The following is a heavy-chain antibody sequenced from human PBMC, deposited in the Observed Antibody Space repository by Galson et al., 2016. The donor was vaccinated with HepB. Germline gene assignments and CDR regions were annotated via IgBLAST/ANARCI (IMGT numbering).Heavy chain of an antibody. CDR2: INRDGSSA. D-gene: IGHD1-26*01. J-gene: IGHJ4*02. Sequence: VRQTPGKGLVWVSRINRDGSSANYADSVKGRFTISRDNAKNTLFLQINSLRAEDTAVYYCARGEGRYTDYWGQGTLVTVSS. V-gene: IGHV3-74*01. CDR3: ARGEGRYTDY.